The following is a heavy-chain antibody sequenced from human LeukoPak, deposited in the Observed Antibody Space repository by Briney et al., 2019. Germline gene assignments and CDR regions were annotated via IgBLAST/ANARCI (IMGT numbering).Heavy chain of an antibody. J-gene: IGHJ4*02. V-gene: IGHV3-11*01. CDR1: GFTFSDYY. Sequence: AGGSLRLSCAASGFTFSDYYMSWIRQAPGKGLEWVSYISSSGSTIYYADSVKGRFTISRDNAKNSLYLQMNSLRAEDTAVYYCAGERRYYYGSPFDYWGQGTLVTVSS. CDR2: ISSSGSTI. CDR3: AGERRYYYGSPFDY. D-gene: IGHD3-10*01.